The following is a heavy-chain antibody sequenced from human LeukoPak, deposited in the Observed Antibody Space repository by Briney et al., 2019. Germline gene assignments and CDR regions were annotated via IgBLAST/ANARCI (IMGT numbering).Heavy chain of an antibody. J-gene: IGHJ2*01. CDR1: GFTFSTYA. CDR3: ARDENSGSSFWYFDL. V-gene: IGHV3-48*02. D-gene: IGHD1-26*01. CDR2: ISSSSSTI. Sequence: GGSLRLSCAASGFTFSTYAMNWVRQAPGRGLEWVSYISSSSSTIKYADAVRGRFTISRDNAKNSLYLQMNSLRDEDTAVYYCARDENSGSSFWYFDLWGRGTLVTVSS.